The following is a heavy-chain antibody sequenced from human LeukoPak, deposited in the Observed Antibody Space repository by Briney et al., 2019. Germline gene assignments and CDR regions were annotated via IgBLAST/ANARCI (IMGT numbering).Heavy chain of an antibody. J-gene: IGHJ4*02. V-gene: IGHV5-51*01. CDR1: GYSFTSYW. CDR3: ARLVGYKHFDY. CDR2: IYPGDSDT. Sequence: GASLKISCTGSGYSFTSYWIAWVRPMPGKGLEWMGIIYPGDSDTRYSPSFQGQVTISADKSINTAYLQWSSLKASDTAMYYCARLVGYKHFDYWGQGTLVTVSS. D-gene: IGHD5-24*01.